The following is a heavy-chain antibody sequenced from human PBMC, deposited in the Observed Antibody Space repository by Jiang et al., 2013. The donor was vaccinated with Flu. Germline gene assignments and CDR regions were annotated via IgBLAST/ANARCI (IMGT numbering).Heavy chain of an antibody. V-gene: IGHV1-46*01. D-gene: IGHD5-24*01. CDR3: ARSPGDVYNLYYFDY. CDR2: INPSGGST. J-gene: IGHJ4*02. CDR1: GYTFTSYY. Sequence: VKVSCKASGYTFTSYYMHWVRQAPGQGLEWMGIINPSGGSTSYAQKFQGRVTMTRDTSTSTVYMELSSLRSEDTAVYYCARSPGDVYNLYYFDYWGQGTLVTVSS.